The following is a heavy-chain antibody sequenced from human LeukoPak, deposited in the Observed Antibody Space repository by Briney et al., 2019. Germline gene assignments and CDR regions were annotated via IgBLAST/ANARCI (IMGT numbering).Heavy chain of an antibody. CDR2: IRSKTHGGTT. CDR3: TKPRTAGTFDAFDI. J-gene: IGHJ3*02. CDR1: GFTFGDYA. V-gene: IGHV3-49*04. D-gene: IGHD6-13*01. Sequence: GGSLRLSCTASGFTFGDYAMSWARQAPGKGLEWVGFIRSKTHGGTTEYAASVKGRFIISRDDSRSIAYLQMNSLKTEDTAVYYCTKPRTAGTFDAFDIWGQGTMVTVSS.